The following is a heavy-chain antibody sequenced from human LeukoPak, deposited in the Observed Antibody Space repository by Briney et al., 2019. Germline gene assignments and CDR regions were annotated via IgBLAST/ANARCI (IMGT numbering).Heavy chain of an antibody. Sequence: GGSLRLSCAASGFTFDDYAMHWVRQAPGKGREWVSGISWNSGSIGYADSVKGRFTISRDNAKNSLYLQMNSLRAEDTALYYCAKDGGGWGQGTLVTVSS. D-gene: IGHD3-16*01. CDR3: AKDGGG. CDR1: GFTFDDYA. V-gene: IGHV3-9*01. J-gene: IGHJ4*02. CDR2: ISWNSGSI.